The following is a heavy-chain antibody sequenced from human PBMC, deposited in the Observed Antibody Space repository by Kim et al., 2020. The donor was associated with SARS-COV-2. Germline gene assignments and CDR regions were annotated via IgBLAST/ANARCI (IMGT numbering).Heavy chain of an antibody. J-gene: IGHJ5*02. V-gene: IGHV5-51*01. CDR2: IYPGDSDT. CDR1: GYSFTSYW. Sequence: GESLKISCKGSGYSFTSYWIGWVRQMPGKGLEWMGIIYPGDSDTRYSPSFQGQVTISADKSISTAYLQWSSLKASDTAMYYCATAQNTVTPQTAYWFDPWGQGTLVTVSS. D-gene: IGHD4-4*01. CDR3: ATAQNTVTPQTAYWFDP.